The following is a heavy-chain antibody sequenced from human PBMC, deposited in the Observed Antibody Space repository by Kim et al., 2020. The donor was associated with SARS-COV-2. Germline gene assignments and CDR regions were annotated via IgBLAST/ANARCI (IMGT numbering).Heavy chain of an antibody. CDR1: GFTFSSYE. V-gene: IGHV3-48*03. CDR2: ISSSGSTI. CDR3: ASTPRKLAVRDI. D-gene: IGHD6-19*01. J-gene: IGHJ3*02. Sequence: GGSLRLSCAASGFTFSSYEMNWVRQAPGKGLEWVSYISSSGSTIYYADSVKGRFTISRDNAKNSLYLQMNSLRAEDTAVYYCASTPRKLAVRDIWGQGTMVTVSS.